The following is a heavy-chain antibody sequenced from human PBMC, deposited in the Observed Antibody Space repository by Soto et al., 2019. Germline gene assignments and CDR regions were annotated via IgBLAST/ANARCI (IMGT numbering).Heavy chain of an antibody. CDR1: GFTFTSSA. V-gene: IGHV1-58*01. D-gene: IGHD6-19*01. CDR2: IVVGSGNT. Sequence: GASVKVSCKASGFTFTSSAVQWVRQARGQRLEWIGWIVVGSGNTNYAQKFQERVTITRDMSTSTAYMELSSLRSEDTAVYYCAAVPGYSSGWYVTAIWFDPWGQGTLVTVSS. CDR3: AAVPGYSSGWYVTAIWFDP. J-gene: IGHJ5*02.